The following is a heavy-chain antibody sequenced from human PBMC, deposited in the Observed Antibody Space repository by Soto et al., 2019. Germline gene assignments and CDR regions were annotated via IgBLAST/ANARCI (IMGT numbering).Heavy chain of an antibody. Sequence: SVTLSLTCTVSGGSISSSSYYWGWIRQPPGKGLEWIGSIYYSGSTYYNPSLKSRVTISVDTSKNQFSLKLSSVTAADTSVYYCAALSWADGDRGQGTLVPVSS. CDR1: GGSISSSSYY. D-gene: IGHD6-13*01. J-gene: IGHJ4*02. CDR2: IYYSGST. V-gene: IGHV4-39*01. CDR3: AALSWADGD.